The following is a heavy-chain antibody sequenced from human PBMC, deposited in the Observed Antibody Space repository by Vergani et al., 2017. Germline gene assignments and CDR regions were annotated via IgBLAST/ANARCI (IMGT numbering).Heavy chain of an antibody. J-gene: IGHJ4*02. CDR2: ISAYNGNT. D-gene: IGHD3-3*01. CDR1: GYTFTSYG. Sequence: QVQLVQSGAEVKKPGASVKVSCKASGYTFTSYGISWVRQAPGQGLEWMGWISAYNGNTNYAQKLQGRVTMTTYTSTSTAYMELRSLRSEDTAVYYCARGLGDFWSGYYKGSHEYYFDYWGQGTLVTVSS. CDR3: ARGLGDFWSGYYKGSHEYYFDY. V-gene: IGHV1-18*01.